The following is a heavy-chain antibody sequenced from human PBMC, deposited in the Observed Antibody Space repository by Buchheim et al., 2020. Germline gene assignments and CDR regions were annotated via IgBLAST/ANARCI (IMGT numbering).Heavy chain of an antibody. Sequence: QVQLVQSGAEVKKPGASVKVSCKASGYTFTSYYMHWVRQAPGQGLEWMGIINPSGGSTSYAQKFQGRVTMTRDTSTSTVYMELSSLRSEDTAVYYCAITIMEPGIAAAGTVGYGMDVWGQGTT. V-gene: IGHV1-46*03. CDR3: AITIMEPGIAAAGTVGYGMDV. D-gene: IGHD6-13*01. CDR1: GYTFTSYY. CDR2: INPSGGST. J-gene: IGHJ6*02.